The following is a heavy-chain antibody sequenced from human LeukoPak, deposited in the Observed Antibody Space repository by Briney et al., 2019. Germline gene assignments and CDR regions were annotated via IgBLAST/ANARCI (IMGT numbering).Heavy chain of an antibody. CDR3: AKFRGGDYGFDY. CDR2: INHSGST. Sequence: KSSETLSLTCAVYGGSFSGYYWSWIRQPPGKGLEWIGEINHSGSTNYNPSLKSRVTISVDTSKNQFSLKLSSVTAADTAVYYCAKFRGGDYGFDYWGQGTLVTVSS. D-gene: IGHD4-17*01. J-gene: IGHJ4*02. CDR1: GGSFSGYY. V-gene: IGHV4-34*01.